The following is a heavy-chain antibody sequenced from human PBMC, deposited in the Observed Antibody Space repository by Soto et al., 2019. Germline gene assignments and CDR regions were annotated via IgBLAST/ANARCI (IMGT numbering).Heavy chain of an antibody. Sequence: QVQLVQSGAEVKKPGASVKVSCKTSGYTFTGYGINWVRQAPGHGLEWMEWISVFNGNTKYGQNIQDRVIMTTDTSTSTAYMELRSLRSDDTAVYFCGRDGSGGIIDSWGQGTMLIVSS. CDR3: GRDGSGGIIDS. V-gene: IGHV1-18*01. CDR1: GYTFTGYG. CDR2: ISVFNGNT. D-gene: IGHD2-15*01. J-gene: IGHJ3*01.